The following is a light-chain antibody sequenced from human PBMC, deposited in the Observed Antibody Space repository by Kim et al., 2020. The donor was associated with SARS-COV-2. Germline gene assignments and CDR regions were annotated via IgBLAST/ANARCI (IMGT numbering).Light chain of an antibody. J-gene: IGLJ2*01. CDR3: QAWDSSTVV. CDR2: QDS. V-gene: IGLV3-1*01. CDR1: KLGDKY. Sequence: SVSPGQTASLTCSGDKLGDKYACCYQQKPGQSPVLVIYQDSKRPSGIPERFSGSNSGNTATLTISGTQAMDEADYYCQAWDSSTVVFGGGTQLTVL.